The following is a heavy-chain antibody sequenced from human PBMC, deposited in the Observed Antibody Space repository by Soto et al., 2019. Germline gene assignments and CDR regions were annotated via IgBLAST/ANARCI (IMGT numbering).Heavy chain of an antibody. CDR3: ARVRWFQQPYYGSGFYSWLSCFGP. V-gene: IGHV3-21*01. J-gene: IGHJ5*02. Sequence: EVQLVESGGGLVQPGGSLRLSCAASGFTFSSYSMNWVRQAPGKGLEWVSSISSSSSNIYYADSVKGRFTISRDNAKNSLYLQMNILIAEDTAVYYCARVRWFQQPYYGSGFYSWLSCFGPWGQGTLVTVSS. D-gene: IGHD3-10*01. CDR2: ISSSSSNI. CDR1: GFTFSSYS.